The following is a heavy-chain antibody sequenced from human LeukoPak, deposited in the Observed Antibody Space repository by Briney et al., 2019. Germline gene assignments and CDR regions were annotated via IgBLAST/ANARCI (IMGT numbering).Heavy chain of an antibody. Sequence: GGSLRLSCAASGFTFSSYAMSWVRQAPGKGLEWVSGISGSGSNTYYADSVKGRFTISRDNSKNTQYLRMSSLRAEDTAVYYCAKNPGVTVTPYYYYMDVWGKGTTVTVSS. CDR2: ISGSGSNT. CDR1: GFTFSSYA. V-gene: IGHV3-23*01. CDR3: AKNPGVTVTPYYYYMDV. D-gene: IGHD4-17*01. J-gene: IGHJ6*03.